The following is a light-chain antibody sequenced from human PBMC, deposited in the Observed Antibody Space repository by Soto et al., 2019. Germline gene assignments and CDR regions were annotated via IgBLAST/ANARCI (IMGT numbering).Light chain of an antibody. CDR1: QPLNNN. CDR3: QQYEKWPPSIT. CDR2: GTS. V-gene: IGKV3-15*01. J-gene: IGKJ5*01. Sequence: EIVMTQSPATLSVSPGDRATLSCRAGQPLNNNVAWYQHKPGQAPRLLIYGTSTRATGISARFSGGGSGTEFTPTISSLQSEDFAVYYCQQYEKWPPSITFGQGTRLEI.